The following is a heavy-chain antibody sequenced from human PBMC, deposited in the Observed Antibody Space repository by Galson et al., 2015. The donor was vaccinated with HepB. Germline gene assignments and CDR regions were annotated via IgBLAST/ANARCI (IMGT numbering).Heavy chain of an antibody. CDR2: MYYSGST. CDR1: GGSISSYY. V-gene: IGHV4-59*01. J-gene: IGHJ3*02. D-gene: IGHD6-13*01. Sequence: LSLTCTVSGGSISSYYWSWIRQPPGKGLEWIGYMYYSGSTNYNPSLKSRVTISVDTSKDQFSLKLSSVTAADTAVYYCARGVAAGQHDAFDIWGQGTMVTVSS. CDR3: ARGVAAGQHDAFDI.